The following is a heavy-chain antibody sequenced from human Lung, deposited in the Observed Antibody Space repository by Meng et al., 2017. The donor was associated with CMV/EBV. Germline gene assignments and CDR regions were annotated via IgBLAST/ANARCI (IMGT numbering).Heavy chain of an antibody. J-gene: IGHJ2*01. V-gene: IGHV4-34*01. CDR1: YY. D-gene: IGHD2-2*02. Sequence: YYWSWVRPPPGKGLEWIGEINPSGSTHYTPSLQARLTISVDTSKNQFSLKLSSVTAADTAVYYCARGWAMRYCSSTSCYKGQWYFDLWGRGTLVTVSS. CDR3: ARGWAMRYCSSTSCYKGQWYFDL. CDR2: INPSGST.